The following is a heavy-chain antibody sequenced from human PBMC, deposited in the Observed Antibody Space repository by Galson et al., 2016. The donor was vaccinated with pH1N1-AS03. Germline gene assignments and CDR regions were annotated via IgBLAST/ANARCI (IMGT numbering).Heavy chain of an antibody. D-gene: IGHD1-26*01. CDR3: ARQDSGAYYLDS. CDR1: GGSFSGYY. V-gene: IGHV4-34*09. CDR2: IFHSGST. J-gene: IGHJ4*02. Sequence: TLSLTCAVYGGSFSGYYWSWIRQHPGKGLEWIGYIFHSGSTYYNPSLESLVSISVDTSKNQFSLKLKSVTAADTAVYYCARQDSGAYYLDSWGPGTLVTVSS.